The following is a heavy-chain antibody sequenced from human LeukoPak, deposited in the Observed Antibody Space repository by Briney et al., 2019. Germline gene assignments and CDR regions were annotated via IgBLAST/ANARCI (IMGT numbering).Heavy chain of an antibody. D-gene: IGHD1-26*01. CDR2: IYHSGST. V-gene: IGHV4-30-2*01. J-gene: IGHJ4*02. CDR3: ARGVGATKEFDH. Sequence: SETLSLTCTVSGGSISSGGYYWSWIRQPPGKGLEWIGYIYHSGSTYYNPSLKSRVTISVGRSKNQFSLKLSSVTAADTAVYYCARGVGATKEFDHWGQGTLVTVSS. CDR1: GGSISSGGYY.